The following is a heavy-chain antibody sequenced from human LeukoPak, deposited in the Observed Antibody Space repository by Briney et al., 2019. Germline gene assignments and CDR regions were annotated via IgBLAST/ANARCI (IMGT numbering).Heavy chain of an antibody. D-gene: IGHD3-22*01. V-gene: IGHV3-43*02. CDR1: GFXFDDYA. J-gene: IGHJ5*01. CDR2: ISGDGGST. Sequence: GGSLRLSCAAPGFXFDDYAIHWVRQAPGKGLEWVSRISGDGGSTFYADSVKGRFTISRDNSKNSLYLQMSSLRSEDTALYYCARESDSSGWYDSWGQGTLVTVSS. CDR3: ARESDSSGWYDS.